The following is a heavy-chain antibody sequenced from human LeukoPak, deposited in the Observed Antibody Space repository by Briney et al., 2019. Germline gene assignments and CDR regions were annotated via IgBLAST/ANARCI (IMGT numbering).Heavy chain of an antibody. J-gene: IGHJ4*02. CDR2: IYNTGDT. V-gene: IGHV3-53*01. CDR1: GFTVSNNY. D-gene: IGHD2-2*01. CDR3: ARWYCSSKTCYYDY. Sequence: PGGSLRLSCAASGFTVSNNYMSWVRQAPGKGLEWVSFIYNTGDTYYADSVKGRFTISRDNSKNTLYLQMNSLRAEDTAVYYCARWYCSSKTCYYDYWGQGTLVNVSS.